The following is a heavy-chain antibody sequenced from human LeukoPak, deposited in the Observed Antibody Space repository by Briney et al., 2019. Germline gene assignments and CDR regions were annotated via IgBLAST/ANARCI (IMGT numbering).Heavy chain of an antibody. CDR3: ARVLGSRIAALRNWFDP. CDR2: MNTNSGNT. V-gene: IGHV1-8*01. Sequence: ASVKLSCKASGYTFTSYDINWVRQATGQGLEWMGWMNTNSGNTGYAQKFQGRVTMARNTSISTAYMELSRLRSEDTAVYYCARVLGSRIAALRNWFDPGGQGTLVTVSS. D-gene: IGHD6-6*01. CDR1: GYTFTSYD. J-gene: IGHJ5*02.